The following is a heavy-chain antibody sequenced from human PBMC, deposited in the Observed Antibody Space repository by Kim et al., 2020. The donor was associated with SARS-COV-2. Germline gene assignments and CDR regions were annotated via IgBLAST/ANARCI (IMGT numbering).Heavy chain of an antibody. J-gene: IGHJ4*01. CDR2: IDGSGRIA. D-gene: IGHD4-17*01. Sequence: GGSLRLSCEGSGFTFSGFEMNWVRQGPGKGLEWLAYIDGSGRIAYYADSVEGRFTVSRDNAKKSLYLHMANLRAEDTALYYCARDGGYYGDQEYNYHY. V-gene: IGHV3-48*03. CDR1: GFTFSGFE. CDR3: ARDGGYYGDQEYNYHY.